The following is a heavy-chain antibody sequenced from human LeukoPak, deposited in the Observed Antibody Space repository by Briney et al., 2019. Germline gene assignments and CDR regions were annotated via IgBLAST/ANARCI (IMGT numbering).Heavy chain of an antibody. V-gene: IGHV4-39*07. CDR1: GGSISSSSYY. D-gene: IGHD2-15*01. CDR2: IYYSGSI. J-gene: IGHJ4*02. CDR3: ARSPIFKWWHTTTFDY. Sequence: SETLSLTCTVSGGSISSSSYYWGWIRQPPGKGLEWIGSIYYSGSIYYSPSLKSRVTISVDTSKNQFSLKLSPVTAADTAVYYCARSPIFKWWHTTTFDYWGQGTLVTVSS.